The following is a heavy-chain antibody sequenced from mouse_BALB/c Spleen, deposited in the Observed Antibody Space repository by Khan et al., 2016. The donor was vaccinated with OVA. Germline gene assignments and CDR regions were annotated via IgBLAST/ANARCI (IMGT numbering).Heavy chain of an antibody. CDR2: ISSSGAT. CDR3: ARWAYRYDRYFDV. V-gene: IGHV3-8*02. J-gene: IGHJ1*01. CDR1: GDSITSGF. D-gene: IGHD2-14*01. Sequence: EVQLQESGPSLVKPSQTLSLTCSVAGDSITSGFWNWIRKFPGNKLEYMGYISSSGATYYSPSLNSRISIIRDTSNNQYYLQLNSVTTEDTATYYCARWAYRYDRYFDVWGAGTTVTVSS.